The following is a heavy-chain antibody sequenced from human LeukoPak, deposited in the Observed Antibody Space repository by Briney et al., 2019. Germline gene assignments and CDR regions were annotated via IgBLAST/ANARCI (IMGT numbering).Heavy chain of an antibody. CDR2: INPKSGDT. J-gene: IGHJ4*02. CDR3: ARDGGEI. V-gene: IGHV1-2*02. CDR1: GYTFTGFY. Sequence: ASVKVSCKASGYTFTGFYIHWLRQAPGQGPQWMGWINPKSGDTNYAQKFQGRVTMTRDTSISAAYMELRSLRSDDTAVYYCARDGGEIWGQGTLVTVSS. D-gene: IGHD5-24*01.